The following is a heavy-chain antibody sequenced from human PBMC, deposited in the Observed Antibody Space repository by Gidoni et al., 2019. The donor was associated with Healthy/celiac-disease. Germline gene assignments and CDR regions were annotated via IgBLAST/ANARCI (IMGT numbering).Heavy chain of an antibody. D-gene: IGHD6-19*01. CDR3: ARGRAAVAGR. Sequence: QVQLQQWGAGLLKPSETLSLTCALYGGSFSGYYWSWIRQPPGKGLEWIGEINHSGRTNYNPSLKSRVTISGDTSKNQFSLKLSSVTAADTAVYYCARGRAAVAGRWGQGTLVTVSS. CDR2: INHSGRT. J-gene: IGHJ4*02. CDR1: GGSFSGYY. V-gene: IGHV4-34*01.